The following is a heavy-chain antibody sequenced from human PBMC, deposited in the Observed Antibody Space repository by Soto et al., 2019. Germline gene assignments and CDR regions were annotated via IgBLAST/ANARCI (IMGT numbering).Heavy chain of an antibody. CDR2: FDPEDGET. J-gene: IGHJ4*02. Sequence: ASVKVSCKVSGYTLTELSMHWVRLAPGKGLEWMGGFDPEDGETIYAQKFQGRVTMTEDTSTDTAYMELSSLRSEDTAVYYCATVLVPAALYDYWGQGTLVTVSS. D-gene: IGHD2-2*01. V-gene: IGHV1-24*01. CDR1: GYTLTELS. CDR3: ATVLVPAALYDY.